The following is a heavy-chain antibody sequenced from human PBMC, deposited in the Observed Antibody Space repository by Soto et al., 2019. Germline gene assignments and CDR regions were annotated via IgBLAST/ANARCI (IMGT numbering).Heavy chain of an antibody. CDR3: ARRSSSMRYFDY. J-gene: IGHJ4*02. Sequence: SETLSLTCAVSGYSISSSNWWGWIRQPPGKGLEWIGYIYYSGSTYYNPSVTGRVSMSVDTSKNQFSLKLSSVTAVDTAMYYCARRSSSMRYFDYWGQGTLVTVSS. CDR2: IYYSGST. CDR1: GYSISSSNW. V-gene: IGHV4-28*01.